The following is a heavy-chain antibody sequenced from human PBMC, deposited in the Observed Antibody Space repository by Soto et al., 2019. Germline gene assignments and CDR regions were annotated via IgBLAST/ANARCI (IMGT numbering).Heavy chain of an antibody. J-gene: IGHJ3*02. D-gene: IGHD2-15*01. CDR1: GGTLISFT. CDR2: FIPSIDKI. Sequence: QVHLVQSGPEVKKPGSSVTVSCTASGGTLISFTIYWVRQAPGQGFEWMGSFIPSIDKINYSQKFQDRVTLTADESSNTAYMERSSLTSDDAAVYYCARGWVDEAFDIWGQGTLVTISS. V-gene: IGHV1-69*18. CDR3: ARGWVDEAFDI.